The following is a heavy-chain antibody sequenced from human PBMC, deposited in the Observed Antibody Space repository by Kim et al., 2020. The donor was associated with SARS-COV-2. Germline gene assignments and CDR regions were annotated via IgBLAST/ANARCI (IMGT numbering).Heavy chain of an antibody. V-gene: IGHV1-2*06. CDR2: INPNSGGT. CDR1: GYTFTGYY. CDR3: ARDLPPEVTIFGVVIREYYFDY. D-gene: IGHD3-3*01. Sequence: ASVKVSYKASGYTFTGYYMHWVRQAPGQGLEWMGRINPNSGGTNYAQKFQGRVTMTRDTSISTAYMELSRLRSDDTAVYYCARDLPPEVTIFGVVIREYYFDYWGQGTLVPVSS. J-gene: IGHJ4*02.